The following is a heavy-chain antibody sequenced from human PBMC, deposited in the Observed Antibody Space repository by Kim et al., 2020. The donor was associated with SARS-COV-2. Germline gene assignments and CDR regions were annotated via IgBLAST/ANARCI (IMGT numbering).Heavy chain of an antibody. CDR2: IYHSGST. D-gene: IGHD6-19*01. CDR3: ARGLTEAGYSSGRPFDY. Sequence: SETLSLTCTVSGYSISSGYYWGWIRQPPGKGLEWIGSIYHSGSTYYNPSLKSRVTISVDTSKNQFSLKLSSVTAADTAVYYCARGLTEAGYSSGRPFDYWGQGTLVTVSS. V-gene: IGHV4-38-2*02. CDR1: GYSISSGYY. J-gene: IGHJ4*02.